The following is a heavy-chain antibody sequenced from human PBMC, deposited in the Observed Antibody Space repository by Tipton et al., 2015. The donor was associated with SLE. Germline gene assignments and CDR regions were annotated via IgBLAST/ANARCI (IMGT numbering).Heavy chain of an antibody. D-gene: IGHD1-14*01. J-gene: IGHJ6*03. Sequence: SLRLSCAASGFTFRTYWMHWVRQVPGKGLVWVSRINSAGTITSYADSVRGRFTISRDNAKDTLYLQMNSLRAEDTAVYYCARESEPEPPRVIFDYYYMDVWGKGTTVTVSS. CDR3: ARESEPEPPRVIFDYYYMDV. V-gene: IGHV3-74*01. CDR1: GFTFRTYW. CDR2: INSAGTIT.